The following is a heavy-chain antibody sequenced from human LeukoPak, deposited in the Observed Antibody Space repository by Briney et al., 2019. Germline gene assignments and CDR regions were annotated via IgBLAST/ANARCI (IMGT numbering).Heavy chain of an antibody. CDR3: ARYSGSYGAFDI. V-gene: IGHV4-59*01. J-gene: IGHJ3*02. D-gene: IGHD1-26*01. CDR1: GGSITSYY. CDR2: IYYSGST. Sequence: SETLSLTCTVSGGSITSYYWSWIRKPPGRGLEWIGYIYYSGSTNYNPSLKSRVTISVDTSKNQFSLKLSSVTAADTAVYYCARYSGSYGAFDIWGQGTMVTVSS.